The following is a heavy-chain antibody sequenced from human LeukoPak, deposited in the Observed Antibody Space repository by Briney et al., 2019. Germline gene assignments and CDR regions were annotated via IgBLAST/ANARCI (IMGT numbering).Heavy chain of an antibody. V-gene: IGHV3-7*03. J-gene: IGHJ4*02. Sequence: GGSLRLSCAASGLAFGSYWMNWVRQAPGKGLEWVANMNQDGSEKNYVDSVKGRFTISRDNTKNSLFLQMDSLRPEDTALYYCVKDRGLRNQWLQVTYDSWGQGTLVTVSS. CDR3: VKDRGLRNQWLQVTYDS. D-gene: IGHD5-24*01. CDR2: MNQDGSEK. CDR1: GLAFGSYW.